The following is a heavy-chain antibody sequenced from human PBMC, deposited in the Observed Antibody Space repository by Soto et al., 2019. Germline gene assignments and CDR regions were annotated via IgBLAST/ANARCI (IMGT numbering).Heavy chain of an antibody. D-gene: IGHD1-20*01. CDR2: IIPIFGIA. J-gene: IGHJ3*02. CDR3: ARGEYNWILGDAFDI. V-gene: IGHV1-69*01. Sequence: QVQLVQSGAEVKKPGSSVKVSCKASGGTFSSYAISWVRQAPGQGLEWMGGIIPIFGIANYAQKFQGSVTISADESTSTGYMELSSLRSDDTAVYYCARGEYNWILGDAFDIWCHGTTVTVAS. CDR1: GGTFSSYA.